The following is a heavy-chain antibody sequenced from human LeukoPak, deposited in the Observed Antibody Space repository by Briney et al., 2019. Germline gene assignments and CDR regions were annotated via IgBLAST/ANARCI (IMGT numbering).Heavy chain of an antibody. CDR3: AKRWLRSDYYYGMDV. CDR2: ISGSGGST. Sequence: GGSLRLSCAASGFTFSGYAMSWVRQAPGKGLDWVSGISGSGGSTYYTDSVQGRFTISRDNSKNTLFLQMNSLRAEDTAVYYCAKRWLRSDYYYGMDVWGQGTTVTVSS. V-gene: IGHV3-23*01. D-gene: IGHD5-12*01. CDR1: GFTFSGYA. J-gene: IGHJ6*02.